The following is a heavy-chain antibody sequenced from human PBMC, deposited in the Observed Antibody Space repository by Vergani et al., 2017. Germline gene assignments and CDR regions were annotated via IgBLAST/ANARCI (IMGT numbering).Heavy chain of an antibody. Sequence: EVQLLESGGGLAQPGGSLRLSCAASGFTFSSYAMSWVRQAPGKGLEWVSAISGSGGSTYYADSVKGRFTISRDNSKNTLYLQMNSLRAEDTAVYYCAKVYCSSTSCQYFDYWGQGTLVTVSS. CDR3: AKVYCSSTSCQYFDY. D-gene: IGHD2-2*01. J-gene: IGHJ4*02. CDR2: ISGSGGST. V-gene: IGHV3-23*01. CDR1: GFTFSSYA.